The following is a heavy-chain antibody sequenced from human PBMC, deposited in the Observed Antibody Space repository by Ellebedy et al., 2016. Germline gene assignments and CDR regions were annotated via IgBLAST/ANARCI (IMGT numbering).Heavy chain of an antibody. J-gene: IGHJ5*02. Sequence: ASVKVSCXASGYTFTGYYMHWVRQAPGQGLEWMGWINPNSGGTNYAQKFQGRVTMTRDTSISTAYMELSRLRSDDTAVYYCARPYSSSWYGEDWFDPWGQGTLVTVSS. CDR2: INPNSGGT. D-gene: IGHD6-13*01. CDR3: ARPYSSSWYGEDWFDP. V-gene: IGHV1-2*02. CDR1: GYTFTGYY.